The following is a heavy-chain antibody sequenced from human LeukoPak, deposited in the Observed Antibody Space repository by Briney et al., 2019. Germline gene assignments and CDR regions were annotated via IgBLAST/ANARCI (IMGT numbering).Heavy chain of an antibody. J-gene: IGHJ4*02. CDR2: INHSGSA. CDR3: ARGGRGYSYGTLFDY. Sequence: PSETLSLTCAVYGGSFSGYYWSWIRQPPGKGLEWIGEINHSGSANYNPSLKSRVTISVDTSKNQFSLKLSSVTAADTAVYYCARGGRGYSYGTLFDYWGQGTLVTVSS. CDR1: GGSFSGYY. D-gene: IGHD5-18*01. V-gene: IGHV4-34*01.